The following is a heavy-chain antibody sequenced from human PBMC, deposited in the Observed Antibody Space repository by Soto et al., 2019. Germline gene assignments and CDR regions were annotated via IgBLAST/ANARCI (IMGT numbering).Heavy chain of an antibody. D-gene: IGHD2-15*01. Sequence: QVQLVESGGGVVQPGRSLRLSCAASGFTFSSYAMHWVRQAPGKGLEWVAVISYDGSNKYYADSVKGRFTISRDNSKKMLYLQMNSLRAEDTAVYYCARGEGRMLLDYYYYGMDVWGQGTTVTVSS. CDR3: ARGEGRMLLDYYYYGMDV. J-gene: IGHJ6*02. V-gene: IGHV3-30-3*01. CDR1: GFTFSSYA. CDR2: ISYDGSNK.